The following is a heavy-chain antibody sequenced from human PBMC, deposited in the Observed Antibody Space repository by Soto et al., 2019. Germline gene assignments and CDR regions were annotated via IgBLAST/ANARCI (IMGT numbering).Heavy chain of an antibody. D-gene: IGHD4-17*01. Sequence: GGSLRLSCAASGFTVSSNYMSWVRQAPGKGLEWVSVIYSGGSTYYADSVKGRFTISRDNSKNTLYLQMNSLRAEDTAVYYCARAHYGDYADAFDIWGQGTMVTVSS. J-gene: IGHJ3*02. CDR3: ARAHYGDYADAFDI. CDR1: GFTVSSNY. V-gene: IGHV3-66*01. CDR2: IYSGGST.